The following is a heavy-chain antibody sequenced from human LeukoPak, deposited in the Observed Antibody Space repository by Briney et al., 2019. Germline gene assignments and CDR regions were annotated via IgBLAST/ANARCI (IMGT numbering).Heavy chain of an antibody. CDR3: ARAQNGALDI. CDR2: IKPNGGEQ. Sequence: GGSLRLSCAASGFSFSNFWMHWVRQGPRKGLEWVANIKPNGGEQSLADSGKGRFTMARDNAERSLYLQMNGLRAEDTAVYFCARAQNGALDIWGRGTNVTVSS. CDR1: GFSFSNFW. D-gene: IGHD3-10*01. V-gene: IGHV3-7*01. J-gene: IGHJ3*02.